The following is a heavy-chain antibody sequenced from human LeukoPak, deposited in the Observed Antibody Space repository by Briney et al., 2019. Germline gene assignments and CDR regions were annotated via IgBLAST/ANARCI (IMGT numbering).Heavy chain of an antibody. D-gene: IGHD6-13*01. V-gene: IGHV1-18*01. CDR3: ARSQQLVNDAFDI. Sequence: ASVRVSCKASGYTFTSYGISWVRQAPGQGLEWMGWISAYNGNTNYAQKLQGRVTMTTDTSTSTAYMELRSLRSEDTAVYYCARSQQLVNDAFDIWGQGTMVTVSS. CDR2: ISAYNGNT. CDR1: GYTFTSYG. J-gene: IGHJ3*02.